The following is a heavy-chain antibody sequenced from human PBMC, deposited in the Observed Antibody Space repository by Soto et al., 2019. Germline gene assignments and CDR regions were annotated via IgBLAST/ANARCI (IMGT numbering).Heavy chain of an antibody. CDR2: INAGNGNT. V-gene: IGHV1-3*01. D-gene: IGHD6-6*01. Sequence: ASVKVSCKASGYTFTSYAMHWVRQAPGQRLEWMGWINAGNGNTKYSQKFQGRVTITRDTSASTAYMELSSLRSEDTAVYYRARARLRQLAPLYFDYWGQGTLVTVSS. CDR1: GYTFTSYA. J-gene: IGHJ4*02. CDR3: ARARLRQLAPLYFDY.